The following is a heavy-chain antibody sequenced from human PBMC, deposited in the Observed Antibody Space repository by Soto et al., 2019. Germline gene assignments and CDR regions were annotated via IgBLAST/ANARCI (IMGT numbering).Heavy chain of an antibody. CDR1: GYTFTKYA. Sequence: QVQLVQSGAEVKKPGASVKISCKASGYTFTKYAIHWVRQAPGQRLEWLGWINAGNGNTKDSQKLEGRVTITRDTSASTAYRELSSLRSEDTAVYYCTRGRYFDWPTWNYGMDVWGQGTTVTVSS. V-gene: IGHV1-3*01. D-gene: IGHD3-9*01. CDR3: TRGRYFDWPTWNYGMDV. CDR2: INAGNGNT. J-gene: IGHJ6*02.